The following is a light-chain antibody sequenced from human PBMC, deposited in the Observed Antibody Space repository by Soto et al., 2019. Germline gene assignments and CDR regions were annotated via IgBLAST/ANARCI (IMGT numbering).Light chain of an antibody. V-gene: IGLV1-40*01. CDR3: QSYDSSPSAPVI. J-gene: IGLJ2*01. Sequence: QSVLTQPPSVSGAPGQRVTISCTGSGSNIGAGYDVHWYQQLPGTAPKLLMSGNNYRPSGVPDRFSGSKSGASASLAITGLQAEDEADYYCQSYDSSPSAPVIFGGGTKLTVL. CDR1: GSNIGAGYD. CDR2: GNN.